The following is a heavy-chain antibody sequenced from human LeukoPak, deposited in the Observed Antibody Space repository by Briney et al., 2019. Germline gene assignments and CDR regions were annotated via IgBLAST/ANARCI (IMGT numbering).Heavy chain of an antibody. V-gene: IGHV4-59*08. CDR1: GGSISPYY. CDR3: ARHAVYAGSGWAFDY. CDR2: IFYTGTGST. D-gene: IGHD6-19*01. Sequence: SETLSLTCTVSGGSISPYYWSWIRQPPGKGLEWMGYIFYTGTGSTSHNPSLKSRVTISVDTSKNQFSLNLNSVTAADTAVYYCARHAVYAGSGWAFDYWGQGTLVTVSS. J-gene: IGHJ4*02.